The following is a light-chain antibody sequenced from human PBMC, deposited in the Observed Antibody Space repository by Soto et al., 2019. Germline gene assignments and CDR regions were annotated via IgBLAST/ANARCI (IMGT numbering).Light chain of an antibody. V-gene: IGKV1-33*01. CDR3: QQYDNLPLT. CDR1: QDIRKY. Sequence: DVHMSQSPSSLSASVGYRFTITGQASQDIRKYLNWYQQKPGKAPKPLIYDASNLETGVPSRFSGSGSGTDFTFTISSLQPEDIETYYCQQYDNLPLTFGGGTKVDNK. CDR2: DAS. J-gene: IGKJ4*01.